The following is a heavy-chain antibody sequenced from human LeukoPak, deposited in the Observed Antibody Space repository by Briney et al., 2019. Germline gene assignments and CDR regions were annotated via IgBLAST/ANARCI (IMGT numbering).Heavy chain of an antibody. CDR3: ARERQNKDFWSGGDY. D-gene: IGHD3-3*01. J-gene: IGHJ4*02. V-gene: IGHV3-7*01. Sequence: GGSLRLSCAASGFTFSTYAMHWVRQAPGKGLEWVANIKQDGSEKYYVDSVKGRFTISRDNAKNSLYLQMNTLRPEDTAVYYCARERQNKDFWSGGDYWGQGTLVTVSS. CDR2: IKQDGSEK. CDR1: GFTFSTYA.